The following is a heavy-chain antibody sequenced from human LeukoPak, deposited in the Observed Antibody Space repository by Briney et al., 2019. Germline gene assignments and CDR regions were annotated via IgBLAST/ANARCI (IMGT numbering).Heavy chain of an antibody. CDR1: GGTFSSYA. Sequence: GASVKVSCKASGGTFSSYAISWVRQAPGQRLEWMGGIIPIFGTANYAQKFQGRVTITADESTSTAYMELSSLRSEDTAVYYCARDCSSTSCYEYWGQGTLVTVSS. CDR3: ARDCSSTSCYEY. V-gene: IGHV1-69*13. D-gene: IGHD2-2*01. J-gene: IGHJ4*02. CDR2: IIPIFGTA.